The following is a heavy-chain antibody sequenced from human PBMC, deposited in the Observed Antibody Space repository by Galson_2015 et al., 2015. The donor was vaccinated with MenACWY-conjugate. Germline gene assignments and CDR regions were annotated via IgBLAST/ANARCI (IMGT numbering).Heavy chain of an antibody. D-gene: IGHD1-26*01. CDR2: IDPHNSNT. V-gene: IGHV5-51*01. Sequence: QSGAEVKKPGESLKISCKGSGYSFTNYWIGWVRQMPGRGLEWMGLIDPHNSNTRYSPSFQGQVTISADESISTASLQWSSLKASDTAMYYCARHPPGGRGMDVWGRGTTVTVSS. CDR3: ARHPPGGRGMDV. CDR1: GYSFTNYW. J-gene: IGHJ6*02.